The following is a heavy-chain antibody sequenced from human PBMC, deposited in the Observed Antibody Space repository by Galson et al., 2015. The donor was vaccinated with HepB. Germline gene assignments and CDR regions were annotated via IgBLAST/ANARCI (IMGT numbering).Heavy chain of an antibody. CDR3: VGGFRVVTRFDP. J-gene: IGHJ5*02. V-gene: IGHV3-48*04. D-gene: IGHD3-10*01. CDR2: ISSSSSTI. CDR1: TFIFSTYS. Sequence: SLRLSCAASTFIFSTYSMKWVRQAPGKGLEWASYISSSSSTIYYADSVKGRFTSSRDNAKNSLYLQMNSLRAEDTAVYYCVGGFRVVTRFDPWGQGTLGTVSS.